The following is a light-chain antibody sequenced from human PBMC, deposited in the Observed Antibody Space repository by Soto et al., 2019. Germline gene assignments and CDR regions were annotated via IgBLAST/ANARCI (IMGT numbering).Light chain of an antibody. CDR1: QTLSSW. CDR2: KAS. Sequence: IQVTQAPSSLSASVGARVTITCRASQTLSSWLAWYQQKPGKAPKLLIYKASTLKSGVPSRFSGSGSGTEFTLTIRSLQPDEFATYYCQHYSSYSEAFGQGTKVDI. CDR3: QHYSSYSEA. V-gene: IGKV1-5*03. J-gene: IGKJ1*01.